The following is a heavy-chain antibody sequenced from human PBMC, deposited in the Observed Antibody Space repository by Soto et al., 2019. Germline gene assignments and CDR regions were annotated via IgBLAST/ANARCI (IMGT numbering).Heavy chain of an antibody. J-gene: IGHJ6*02. CDR1: GFTVSSNY. Sequence: GGSLRLSCAASGFTVSSNYMSWVRQAPGKGLEWVSVIYSGGSTYYADSVKGRFTISRDNSKNTLYLQMNSLRAEDTAVYYCARDQLGLVGYCSGGSCYSSYGMDVWGQGTTVTVSS. CDR3: ARDQLGLVGYCSGGSCYSSYGMDV. V-gene: IGHV3-53*01. D-gene: IGHD2-15*01. CDR2: IYSGGST.